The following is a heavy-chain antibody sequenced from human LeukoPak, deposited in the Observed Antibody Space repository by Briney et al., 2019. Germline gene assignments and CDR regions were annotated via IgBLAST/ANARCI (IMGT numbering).Heavy chain of an antibody. Sequence: SVKVSCKASGGTLSSYAISWVRQAPGQGLEWMGGIIPIFGTANYAQKFQGRVTITADESTSTAYMELSSLRSEDTAVYYCARRYYYDSSGYFTTDYYYYGMDVWGQGTTVTVSS. CDR2: IIPIFGTA. CDR3: ARRYYYDSSGYFTTDYYYYGMDV. J-gene: IGHJ6*02. V-gene: IGHV1-69*13. CDR1: GGTLSSYA. D-gene: IGHD3-22*01.